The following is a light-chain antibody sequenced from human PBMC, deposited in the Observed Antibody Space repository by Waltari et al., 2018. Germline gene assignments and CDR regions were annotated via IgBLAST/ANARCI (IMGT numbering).Light chain of an antibody. CDR3: QQYNVWPQT. CDR1: QSVDSN. V-gene: IGKV3-15*01. CDR2: DTS. Sequence: EIVMTQSPATLSVSPGERATLSCRASQSVDSNLAWDQQKPGQAPRLLIYDTSTRATGIPASFSGSGSGTEFTLTISSLQSEDFAVYYCQQYNVWPQTFGQGTKVEI. J-gene: IGKJ1*01.